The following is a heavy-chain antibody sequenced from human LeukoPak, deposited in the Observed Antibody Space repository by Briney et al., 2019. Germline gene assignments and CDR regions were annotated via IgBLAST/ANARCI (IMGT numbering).Heavy chain of an antibody. V-gene: IGHV3-30*14. Sequence: GESLRLSCAASGFTFSSYAMHWVRQAPGKGLEWVAVISYDGSNKYYADSVKGRFTISRDNSKNTLYLQMNSLRAEDTAVYYCARARGTGPGAHFDYWGQGTLVIVSS. CDR1: GFTFSSYA. J-gene: IGHJ4*02. CDR2: ISYDGSNK. D-gene: IGHD3-10*01. CDR3: ARARGTGPGAHFDY.